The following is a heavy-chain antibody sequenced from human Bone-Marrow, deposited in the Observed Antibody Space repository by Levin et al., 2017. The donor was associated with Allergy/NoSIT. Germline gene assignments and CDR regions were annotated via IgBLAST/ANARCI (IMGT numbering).Heavy chain of an antibody. CDR2: INGDGSST. CDR3: ARGSSACWT. J-gene: IGHJ5*02. Sequence: ASVKVSCAASGFTFSSNWMHWVRQAPGKGLVWVSRINGDGSSTSYADSVKGRFTISRDNAKNTLFLQMNSLRAEDTAVYYCARGSSACWTWGRGTLVTVSS. CDR1: GFTFSSNW. D-gene: IGHD6-19*01. V-gene: IGHV3-74*01.